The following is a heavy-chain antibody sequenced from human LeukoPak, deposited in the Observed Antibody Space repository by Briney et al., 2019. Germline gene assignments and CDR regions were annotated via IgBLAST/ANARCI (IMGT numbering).Heavy chain of an antibody. V-gene: IGHV3-23*01. D-gene: IGHD4-17*01. Sequence: PGGSLRPSCAASGFTFSSYGMSWVRQAPAKGLEWVSAMSGSGGSTYYADSVKGRFTISRDNSKNTLYLQMNSLRAEDTAVYYCAKGTTVTTFNYWGQGTLVTVSS. CDR2: MSGSGGST. CDR3: AKGTTVTTFNY. CDR1: GFTFSSYG. J-gene: IGHJ4*02.